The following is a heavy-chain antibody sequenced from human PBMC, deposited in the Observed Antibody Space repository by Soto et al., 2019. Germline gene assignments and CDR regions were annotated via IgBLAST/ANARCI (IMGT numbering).Heavy chain of an antibody. J-gene: IGHJ4*02. D-gene: IGHD2-8*01. CDR3: AKDRGPTKYFFDY. Sequence: PGGSVRLSCAASGFSFSNYAMSWVRQAPGKGLDWVSSISHSGAGTYYADSVKGRFTISRDNSKNTVILQMNSLRADDAAVYYCAKDRGPTKYFFDYWGQGA. CDR2: ISHSGAGT. V-gene: IGHV3-23*01. CDR1: GFSFSNYA.